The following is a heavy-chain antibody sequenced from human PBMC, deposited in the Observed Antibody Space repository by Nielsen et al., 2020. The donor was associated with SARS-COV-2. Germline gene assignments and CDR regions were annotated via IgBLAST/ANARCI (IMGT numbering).Heavy chain of an antibody. V-gene: IGHV1-18*01. D-gene: IGHD3-16*01. J-gene: IGHJ4*02. CDR2: MNPNSGNT. Sequence: ASVKVSCKASGYTFTSYDINWVRQATGQGLEWMGWMNPNSGNTNYAQKLQGRVTMTTDTSTSTAYMELRSLRSDDTAVYYCARDVNMITFGGVMYYFDYWGQGTLVTVSS. CDR1: GYTFTSYD. CDR3: ARDVNMITFGGVMYYFDY.